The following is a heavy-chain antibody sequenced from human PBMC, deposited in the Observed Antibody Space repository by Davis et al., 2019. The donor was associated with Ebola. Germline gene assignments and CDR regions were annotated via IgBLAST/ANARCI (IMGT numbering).Heavy chain of an antibody. CDR2: IWYDGSNK. D-gene: IGHD3-9*01. V-gene: IGHV3-33*01. CDR3: ARVYAVLRYLDWLLGSYGMDV. Sequence: GESLKISCAASGFTFSSYGMHWVRQAPGKGLEWVAVIWYDGSNKYYADSVKGRFTISRDNSKNTLYLQMNSLRAEDTAVYYCARVYAVLRYLDWLLGSYGMDVWGQGTTVTVSS. J-gene: IGHJ6*02. CDR1: GFTFSSYG.